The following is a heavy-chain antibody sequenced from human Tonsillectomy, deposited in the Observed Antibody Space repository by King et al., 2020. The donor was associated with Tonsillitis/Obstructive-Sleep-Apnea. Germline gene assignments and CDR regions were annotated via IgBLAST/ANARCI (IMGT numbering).Heavy chain of an antibody. CDR3: ARVVVPAAIASNWFDP. CDR1: GGYISSYY. D-gene: IGHD2-2*02. CDR2: IYTTGST. Sequence: QLQESGPGLVKPSETLSLTCTVSGGYISSYYWSWIRQPAGKGLEWIGRIYTTGSTNYNPSLKSRVTMSVDTSKNQFSLKLSSVTAADTAVYYCARVVVPAAIASNWFDPWGQGTLVTVSS. J-gene: IGHJ5*02. V-gene: IGHV4-4*07.